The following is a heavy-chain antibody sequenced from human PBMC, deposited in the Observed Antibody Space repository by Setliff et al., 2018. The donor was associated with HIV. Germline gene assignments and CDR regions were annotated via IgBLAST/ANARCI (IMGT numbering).Heavy chain of an antibody. CDR3: STDLPSSGFFPDY. D-gene: IGHD6-19*01. J-gene: IGHJ4*02. V-gene: IGHV3-15*01. Sequence: GGSLRLSCAASGFSVSSDYMAWVRQAPGKGLEWVARIKNRANGGTTHYAAPVNGRFTISRDDSKNTLYLQMNSLKTEDTAVYYCSTDLPSSGFFPDYWGQGTLVTVSS. CDR2: IKNRANGGTT. CDR1: GFSVSSDY.